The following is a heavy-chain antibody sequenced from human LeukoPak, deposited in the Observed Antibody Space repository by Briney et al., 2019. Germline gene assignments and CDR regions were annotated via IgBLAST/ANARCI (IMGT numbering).Heavy chain of an antibody. Sequence: QPGGSLRLSCTPSGFTFSDYAMTWVRQAPGKGMEWVGFIRSKAYGGTTEYAASVEGRFTISRDDSESIAYLQMNSLKTEDTALYYCTRSLLFPLRLDYWGQGTLVTVSS. CDR3: TRSLLFPLRLDY. D-gene: IGHD2-15*01. V-gene: IGHV3-49*04. CDR1: GFTFSDYA. J-gene: IGHJ4*02. CDR2: IRSKAYGGTT.